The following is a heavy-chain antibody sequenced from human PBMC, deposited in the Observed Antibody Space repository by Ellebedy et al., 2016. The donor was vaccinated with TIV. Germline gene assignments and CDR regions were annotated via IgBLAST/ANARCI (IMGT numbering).Heavy chain of an antibody. V-gene: IGHV3-7*01. CDR2: IKQDGSEN. J-gene: IGHJ3*02. CDR1: GFSFRSYW. CDR3: ATDGSYGDYLSPTHAFVI. Sequence: GGSLRLSCVASGFSFRSYWMTWVRQAPGKGLEWVANIKQDGSENYYVDSVKGRFTISRDNAKNSLYLHLNSLRAEDTAMYYCATDGSYGDYLSPTHAFVIWGQGTMVTVSS. D-gene: IGHD4-17*01.